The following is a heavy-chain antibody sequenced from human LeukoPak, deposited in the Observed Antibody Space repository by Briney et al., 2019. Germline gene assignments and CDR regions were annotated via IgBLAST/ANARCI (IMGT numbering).Heavy chain of an antibody. J-gene: IGHJ4*02. Sequence: PSQTLSLTCTVSGGSISSGGYYWSWIRQHPGKGLEWIGYIYYSGSTYYNPSLKSRVTISVDTSKNQLSLKLSSVTAADTAVYYCARGGMVRGVDYWGQGTLVTVSS. V-gene: IGHV4-31*03. CDR2: IYYSGST. D-gene: IGHD3-10*01. CDR1: GGSISSGGYY. CDR3: ARGGMVRGVDY.